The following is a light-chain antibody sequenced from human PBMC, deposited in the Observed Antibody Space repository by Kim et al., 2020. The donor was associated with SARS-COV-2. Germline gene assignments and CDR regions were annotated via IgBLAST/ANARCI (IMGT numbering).Light chain of an antibody. CDR2: GAY. CDR3: QQYGNSPSTT. V-gene: IGKV3-20*01. Sequence: PGEKATPSCRARQSITNNYLACYRQKPDQALRHLISGAYSRATGIPDRCSGSGSGTDFTLSITRLEPEDFAVYYCQQYGNSPSTTFGQGTKVDIK. CDR1: QSITNNY. J-gene: IGKJ1*01.